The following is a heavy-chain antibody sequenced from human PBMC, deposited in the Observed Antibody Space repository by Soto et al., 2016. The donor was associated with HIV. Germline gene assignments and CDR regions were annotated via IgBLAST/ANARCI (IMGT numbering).Heavy chain of an antibody. CDR3: ARGAYYGSGSRCSDP. CDR2: MNPHSGNT. J-gene: IGHJ5*02. CDR1: GYTFSNYD. D-gene: IGHD3-10*01. V-gene: IGHV1-8*03. Sequence: QVQLVQSGAEVKKPGASVRVSCKASGYTFSNYDINWVRQATGQGLEWMGWMNPHSGNTGYAQKFQGRVTITRNMSITTAYMQLSSLRSEDTAVYYCARGAYYGSGSRCSDPWGQGTLVTVSS.